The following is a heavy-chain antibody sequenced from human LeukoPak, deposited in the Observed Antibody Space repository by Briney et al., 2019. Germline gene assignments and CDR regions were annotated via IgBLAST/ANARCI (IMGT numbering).Heavy chain of an antibody. Sequence: NSSETLSLTCTVSGGSISSYYWSWIRQPAGKGLEWIGRIYTSGSTNYNPSLKSRVTMSVDTSKNQFSLKLNSVTAADTAVYYCARVRYCSSTSCFKRSNWFDPWGQGTLVTVSS. J-gene: IGHJ5*02. CDR1: GGSISSYY. CDR3: ARVRYCSSTSCFKRSNWFDP. V-gene: IGHV4-4*07. CDR2: IYTSGST. D-gene: IGHD2-2*01.